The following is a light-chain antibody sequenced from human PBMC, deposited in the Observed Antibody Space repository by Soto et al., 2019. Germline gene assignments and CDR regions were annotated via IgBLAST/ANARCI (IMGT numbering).Light chain of an antibody. CDR2: SIS. Sequence: DLPMTQSPSSVSASEGDNITISCRASQTIPRFLNWYQQKPGKAPKLLIFSISHLQNGVPSRFSGTGSGRDFTLTISSLQPEDFATYYCQHTSDIPLTFGGGTRVEI. J-gene: IGKJ4*01. CDR3: QHTSDIPLT. CDR1: QTIPRF. V-gene: IGKV1-39*01.